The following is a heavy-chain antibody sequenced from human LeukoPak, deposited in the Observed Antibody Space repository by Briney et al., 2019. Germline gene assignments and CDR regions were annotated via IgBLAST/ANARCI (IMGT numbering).Heavy chain of an antibody. Sequence: GGSLRPPCAASGFAFSIYWMTWVRQAPGKGLEWVANIKTGGSQTYYLDSVKGRFTISRDNAKNFLSLQLGSLRADDTGVYYCARASMGGRDYHLDSWGQARLVPVSS. CDR3: ARASMGGRDYHLDS. D-gene: IGHD4/OR15-4a*01. CDR2: IKTGGSQT. J-gene: IGHJ4*02. V-gene: IGHV3-7*01. CDR1: GFAFSIYW.